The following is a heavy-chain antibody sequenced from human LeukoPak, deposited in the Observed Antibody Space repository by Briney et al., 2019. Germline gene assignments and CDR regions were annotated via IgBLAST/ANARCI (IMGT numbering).Heavy chain of an antibody. CDR1: GGSFSGYY. J-gene: IGHJ5*02. D-gene: IGHD5-18*01. CDR3: ARGGYSYGTWWFDP. Sequence: SETLSLTCAVYGGSFSGYYWSWIRQPPGKGLEWIGEINHSGSTNYNPPLKNRVSISVDTSKNQFSLKLSSVTAADTAVYYCARGGYSYGTWWFDPWGQGTLVTVSS. CDR2: INHSGST. V-gene: IGHV4-34*01.